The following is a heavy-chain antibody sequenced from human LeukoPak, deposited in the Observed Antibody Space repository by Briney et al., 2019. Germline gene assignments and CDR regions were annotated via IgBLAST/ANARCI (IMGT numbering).Heavy chain of an antibody. CDR1: GYTFTSYD. Sequence: ASVKVSCKASGYTFTSYDINWVRQATGQGLEWMGWMNPNSGNTGYAQKFQGRVTITRNTSISTAYMELGSLRSEDTAVYYCARGQFGDSRFVYWGQGTLVTVSS. CDR3: ARGQFGDSRFVY. V-gene: IGHV1-8*03. J-gene: IGHJ4*02. CDR2: MNPNSGNT. D-gene: IGHD4-17*01.